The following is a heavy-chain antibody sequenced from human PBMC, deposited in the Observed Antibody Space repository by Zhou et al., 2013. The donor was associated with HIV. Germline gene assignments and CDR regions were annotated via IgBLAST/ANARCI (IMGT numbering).Heavy chain of an antibody. Sequence: QVQLQESGPGLVKPSQTLSLTCTVSGGSISSGSYYWSWIRQPAGKGLEWIGHIYTSGSTNYNPSLKSRVTISVDTSKNQFSLKLSSVTAADTAVYYCARDTCSGGSCYFPGWFDPGAREPWSPSPQ. CDR3: ARDTCSGGSCYFPGWFDP. D-gene: IGHD2-15*01. CDR1: GGSISSGSYY. V-gene: IGHV4-61*09. CDR2: IYTSGST. J-gene: IGHJ5*02.